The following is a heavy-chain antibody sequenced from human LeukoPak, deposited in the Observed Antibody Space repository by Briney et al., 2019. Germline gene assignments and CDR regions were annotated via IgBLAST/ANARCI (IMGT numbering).Heavy chain of an antibody. D-gene: IGHD6-19*01. CDR2: ISGSGAGT. Sequence: PGGSLRLSCAASGFTFGNYAMSWVRQAPGKGLEWVSVISGSGAGTYYADSVKGRFTISRDNSKNTLYLQMNSLRAEDTAVYYCAKPYTSGWYHAFDFWGQGTMVTVSS. CDR3: AKPYTSGWYHAFDF. CDR1: GFTFGNYA. V-gene: IGHV3-23*01. J-gene: IGHJ3*01.